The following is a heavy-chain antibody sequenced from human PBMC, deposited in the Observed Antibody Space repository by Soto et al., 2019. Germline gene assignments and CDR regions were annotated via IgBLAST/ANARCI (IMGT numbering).Heavy chain of an antibody. J-gene: IGHJ4*02. D-gene: IGHD3-10*01. V-gene: IGHV4-30-4*08. CDR2: IYYSASS. Sequence: TLSLSCAVSGVSIGSCDYYWIRLRQPPGQGLEWIGYIYYSASSYYNPSMKRRATISVDTSKNQLSLKHSPVTAADPAVYYVARAQGSGFLVSWGKGTRVTVSS. CDR3: ARAQGSGFLVS. CDR1: GVSIGSCDYY.